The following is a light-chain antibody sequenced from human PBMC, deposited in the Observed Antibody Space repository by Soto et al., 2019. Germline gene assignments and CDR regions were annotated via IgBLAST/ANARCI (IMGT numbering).Light chain of an antibody. CDR2: GAS. J-gene: IGKJ4*01. CDR1: QSVSSSN. CDR3: QQYGSSPLT. V-gene: IGKV3-20*01. Sequence: EMVLTQSPGTLSLSPGERATLSCRASQSVSSSNLAGYQQKPAQAPRLLIYGASSRATGIPDRFSGSGSGTDFTLTISRLEPEDFAVYYCQQYGSSPLTFGGGTKVEIK.